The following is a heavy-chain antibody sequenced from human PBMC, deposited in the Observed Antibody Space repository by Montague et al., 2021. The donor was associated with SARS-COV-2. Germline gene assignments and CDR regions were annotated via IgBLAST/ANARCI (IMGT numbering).Heavy chain of an antibody. Sequence: SLSLSLSASGFTFSSYAMHWVRQAPGKGLEWVAVISYDGSNKYYADSVKGRFTISRDNSKNTLYLQMNSLRAGDTAVYYCARAAQKQYVLLWFGELLHDAFDIWGQGTMVTVSS. CDR2: ISYDGSNK. J-gene: IGHJ3*02. CDR3: ARAAQKQYVLLWFGELLHDAFDI. D-gene: IGHD3-10*01. CDR1: GFTFSSYA. V-gene: IGHV3-30-3*01.